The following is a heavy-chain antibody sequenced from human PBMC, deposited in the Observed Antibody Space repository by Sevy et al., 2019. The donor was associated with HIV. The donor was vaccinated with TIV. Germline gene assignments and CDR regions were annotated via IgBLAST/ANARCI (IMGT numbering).Heavy chain of an antibody. CDR2: INPNSGAT. V-gene: IGHV1-2*02. J-gene: IGHJ4*02. CDR1: GYTFTGHY. Sequence: ASVKVSCKASGYTFTGHYIHWVRQAPAQGLEWMGLINPNSGATKYAQKFQGRVTMTRDTSISAAYMDLSGQRSDDTAVYYCARGNRITFGGFIATFDAWGRGTQVTVSS. CDR3: ARGNRITFGGFIATFDA. D-gene: IGHD3-16*02.